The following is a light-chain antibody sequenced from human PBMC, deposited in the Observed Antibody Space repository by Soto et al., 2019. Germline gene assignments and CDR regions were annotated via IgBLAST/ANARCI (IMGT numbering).Light chain of an antibody. V-gene: IGLV2-8*01. J-gene: IGLJ1*01. CDR2: EVN. Sequence: QSVLTQPPSASGSPGQSVTLSCTGTSSDVGGYNYVSWYQQHPGKVPKLMVYEVNKRPSGVPDRFSGSKSGNTASLTVSGLQAEDEADYYCTSYAGGNNVFGTGTQLTVL. CDR3: TSYAGGNNV. CDR1: SSDVGGYNY.